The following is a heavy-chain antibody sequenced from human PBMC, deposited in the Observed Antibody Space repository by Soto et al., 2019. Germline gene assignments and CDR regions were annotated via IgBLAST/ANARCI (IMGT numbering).Heavy chain of an antibody. Sequence: ASVKVSCKASGATFTNYQISWVRRAPGLGLEWMGWINVYSGDTNFARKYQDRVTMATDTSTSTAYLELRGLRSDDSAIYYCATTTVLATSRTPSGSFDIWGQGTTVTVSS. CDR2: INVYSGDT. CDR1: GATFTNYQ. CDR3: ATTTVLATSRTPSGSFDI. D-gene: IGHD5-12*01. V-gene: IGHV1-18*01. J-gene: IGHJ3*02.